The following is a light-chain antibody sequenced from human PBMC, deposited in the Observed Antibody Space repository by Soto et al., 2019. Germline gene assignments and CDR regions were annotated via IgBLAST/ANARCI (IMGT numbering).Light chain of an antibody. V-gene: IGKV3-11*01. CDR1: QSVSGY. J-gene: IGKJ4*01. Sequence: EIVLTQSPATLSLSPGNRATLSCMASQSVSGYLDWYQQKPGQAPRLLIYDASNRATGIPARFSGSGSGKDFTLTITSLEPEDFAVYYCQQRSNWPSTFGGGTKVEI. CDR2: DAS. CDR3: QQRSNWPST.